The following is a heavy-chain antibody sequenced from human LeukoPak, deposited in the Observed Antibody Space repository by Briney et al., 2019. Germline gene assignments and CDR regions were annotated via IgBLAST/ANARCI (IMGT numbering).Heavy chain of an antibody. CDR3: ARYRMNWFDP. J-gene: IGHJ5*02. CDR2: IYYSGST. V-gene: IGHV4-30-4*01. D-gene: IGHD1-1*01. CDR1: GGSISSGDYY. Sequence: SETLSLTCTVSGGSISSGDYYWSWIRQPPGKGLEWIGYIYYSGSTYYNPSLKSRVTISVDTSNNQFSLKLSSVTAADTAVYCCARYRMNWFDPWGQGTLVTVSS.